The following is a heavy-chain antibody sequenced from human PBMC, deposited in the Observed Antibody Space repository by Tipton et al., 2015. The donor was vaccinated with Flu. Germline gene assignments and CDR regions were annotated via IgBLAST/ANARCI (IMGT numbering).Heavy chain of an antibody. CDR3: ARQITMINEDAFDI. CDR1: GGSIGSYY. D-gene: IGHD3-22*01. V-gene: IGHV4-59*01. CDR2: IGHSGST. Sequence: TLSLACTVSGGSIGSYYWSWIRQTPGKGLEWIGYIGHSGSTNYNPSLRTRVTISVDTSKNRFYLKMTSVTAADTAVYYCARQITMINEDAFDIWGHGTMVTVSS. J-gene: IGHJ3*02.